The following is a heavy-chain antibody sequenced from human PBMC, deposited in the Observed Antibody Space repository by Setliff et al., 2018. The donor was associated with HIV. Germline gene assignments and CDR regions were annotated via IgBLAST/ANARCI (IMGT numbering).Heavy chain of an antibody. CDR3: ARGSSSWYGVGYFDL. Sequence: LRLSCAASGFTFSSYAMHWVRQAPGKGLEWVAVISYDGSNKYYADSVKGRFTISRDNSKNTLYLQMNSLRAEDTAVYYCARGSSSWYGVGYFDLWG. J-gene: IGHJ2*01. V-gene: IGHV3-30*04. CDR2: ISYDGSNK. CDR1: GFTFSSYA. D-gene: IGHD6-13*01.